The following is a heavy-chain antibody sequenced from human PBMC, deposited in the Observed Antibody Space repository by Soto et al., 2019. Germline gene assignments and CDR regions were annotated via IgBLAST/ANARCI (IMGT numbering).Heavy chain of an antibody. J-gene: IGHJ4*02. CDR3: ARVGISLLWFGEPQPGLFDY. V-gene: IGHV4-61*01. CDR1: GGSVSSGSYY. CDR2: IYYSGST. D-gene: IGHD3-10*01. Sequence: QVQLQESGPGLVKPSETLSLTCTVSGGSVSSGSYYWSWIRQPPGKGLEWIGYIYYSGSTNYNPSLKSRVTISVDTSKNQFSLKLSSVTAADTAVYYCARVGISLLWFGEPQPGLFDYWGQGTLVTVSS.